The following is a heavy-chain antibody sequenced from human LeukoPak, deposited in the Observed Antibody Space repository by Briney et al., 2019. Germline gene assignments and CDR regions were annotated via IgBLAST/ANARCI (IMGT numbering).Heavy chain of an antibody. CDR1: GFSFNNYA. V-gene: IGHV3-23*01. CDR2: IIGSSGST. D-gene: IGHD5-12*01. CDR3: AKGAYDYIEIAYFDY. J-gene: IGHJ4*02. Sequence: GGSLRLSCVASGFSFNNYAMNWVRQAPGKGLEWVSLIIGSSGSTFYADSVKGRFTISRDKSKSTLYLQMNSLRAEDTAVYYCAKGAYDYIEIAYFDYWGQGSLVTVSS.